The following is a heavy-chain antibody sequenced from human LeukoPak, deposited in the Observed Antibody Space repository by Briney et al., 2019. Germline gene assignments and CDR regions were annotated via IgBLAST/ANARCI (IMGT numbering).Heavy chain of an antibody. CDR2: IDGSGDTI. V-gene: IGHV3-48*02. J-gene: IGHJ4*02. CDR1: GFTFSDYS. CDR3: SRRFDC. Sequence: GGSLRLSYAASGFTFSDYSMNWVRQAPGKGLEWVSYIDGSGDTIYYADSVKGRFTISRDNAKNSLDLQMNSLRDEDTAVYYCSRRFDCWGQGTLVTVSS.